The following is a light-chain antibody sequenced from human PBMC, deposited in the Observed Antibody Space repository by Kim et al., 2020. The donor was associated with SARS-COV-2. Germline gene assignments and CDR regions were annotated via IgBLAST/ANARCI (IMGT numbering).Light chain of an antibody. V-gene: IGKV2-24*01. CDR3: MQATLFPHT. J-gene: IGKJ2*01. CDR1: QSLVHSNGNTY. CDR2: KTS. Sequence: VMTQAPLSSRVTLGQPASISCRSSQSLVHSNGNTYLSWLQQRPGQAPRLLIYKTSDRFSGVPDRFSGGGAGTDFTLNISRVEAEDVATYYCMQATLFPHTFGQGTKLEI.